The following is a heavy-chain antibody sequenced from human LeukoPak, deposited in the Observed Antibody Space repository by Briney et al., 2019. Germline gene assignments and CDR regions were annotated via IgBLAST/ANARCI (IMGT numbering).Heavy chain of an antibody. J-gene: IGHJ4*02. Sequence: SETLSLTCTVSGGSISSGGYYCSWIRQHPGKGLEWIGYIYYSGSTYYNPSLNSRVTISVDTSKNQFSLKLSSVTAADTAVYYCARGDCSSTSCYGDFDYWGQGTLVTVSS. D-gene: IGHD2-2*01. CDR3: ARGDCSSTSCYGDFDY. CDR2: IYYSGST. CDR1: GGSISSGGYY. V-gene: IGHV4-31*03.